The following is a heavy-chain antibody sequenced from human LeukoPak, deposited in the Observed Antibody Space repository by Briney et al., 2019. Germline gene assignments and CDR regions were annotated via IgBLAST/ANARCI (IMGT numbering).Heavy chain of an antibody. V-gene: IGHV3-9*01. D-gene: IGHD6-19*01. Sequence: GRSLRLSCAASGFTFDDYALHWVRQAPGKGLEWVSGITWNSATIHYADSVKGRFTISRDNAKNFLYLQMNSLRAEDTALYYCAKGSSGWYSGFDYWGQGTLVTVSS. CDR3: AKGSSGWYSGFDY. J-gene: IGHJ4*02. CDR1: GFTFDDYA. CDR2: ITWNSATI.